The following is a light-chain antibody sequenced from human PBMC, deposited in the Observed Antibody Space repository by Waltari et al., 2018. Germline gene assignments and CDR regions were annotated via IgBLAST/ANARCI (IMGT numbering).Light chain of an antibody. CDR1: QSNSHY. V-gene: IGKV1-39*01. Sequence: DIQMTQSPSSLSASVGHRVSMTCRASQSNSHYLNRYQQKAQKAPKLVMFGASSLQSGVPSRFSGSGSGTDFTLTINNLQPEDFATYYCKQSYSSPWTFGQGTRVEIK. CDR2: GAS. CDR3: KQSYSSPWT. J-gene: IGKJ1*01.